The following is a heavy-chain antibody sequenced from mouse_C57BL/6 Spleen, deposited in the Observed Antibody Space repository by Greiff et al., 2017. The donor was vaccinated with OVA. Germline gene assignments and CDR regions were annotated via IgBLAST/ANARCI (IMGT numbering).Heavy chain of an antibody. CDR3: ARGCGYYYAMDY. CDR1: GYTFTSYW. J-gene: IGHJ4*01. CDR2: IDPSDSYT. V-gene: IGHV1-69*01. Sequence: QVQLQQPGAELVMPGASVKLSCKASGYTFTSYWMHWVKQRPGQGLEWIGEIDPSDSYTNYNQKFKGKSTLTVDKSSSTAYMQLSSLTSEDSAVYYCARGCGYYYAMDYWGQGTSVTVSS. D-gene: IGHD2-2*01.